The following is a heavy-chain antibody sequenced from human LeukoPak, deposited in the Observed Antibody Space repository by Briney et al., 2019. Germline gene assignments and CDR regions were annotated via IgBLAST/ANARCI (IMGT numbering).Heavy chain of an antibody. V-gene: IGHV1-18*01. CDR2: ISAYTGNT. CDR1: GYTFNSYG. Sequence: ASVKVSCKATGYTFNSYGISWVRQAPGQGLEWMGWISAYTGNTNYAQRLQGRVTMTTDSSTSTASMEVRSLRSDDTAVYYCAREESIGRYQFLHEYWGQGTLVTVSS. CDR3: AREESIGRYQFLHEY. D-gene: IGHD1-26*01. J-gene: IGHJ4*02.